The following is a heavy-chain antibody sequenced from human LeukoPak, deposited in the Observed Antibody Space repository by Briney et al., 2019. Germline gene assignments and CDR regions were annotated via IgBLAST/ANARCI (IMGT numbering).Heavy chain of an antibody. J-gene: IGHJ4*02. D-gene: IGHD1-26*01. Sequence: GGSLRLSCANPGVTFNDHHMVWVRQAPGKGLEWVGRIRNKANSYTTEYAASVKGRFTISRDDSKNSLYLQMNSLKTEDTAVYYCTGWKVGSVFDYWGQGTLVTVSS. CDR2: IRNKANSYTT. CDR3: TGWKVGSVFDY. CDR1: GVTFNDHH. V-gene: IGHV3-72*01.